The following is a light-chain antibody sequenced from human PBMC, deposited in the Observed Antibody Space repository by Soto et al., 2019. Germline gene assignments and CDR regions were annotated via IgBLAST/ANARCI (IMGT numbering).Light chain of an antibody. V-gene: IGKV1-12*01. J-gene: IGKJ3*01. CDR2: AAS. CDR1: QGISSC. Sequence: DIQMTQSPSSVSASVGDRVTITCRASQGISSCLAWYQQKPGKAPKLLIFAASSVQSGVPSRCSGSGSGTDFPLTISSLQPEDFATYYCQQANSFPFTFGPGTKVDIK. CDR3: QQANSFPFT.